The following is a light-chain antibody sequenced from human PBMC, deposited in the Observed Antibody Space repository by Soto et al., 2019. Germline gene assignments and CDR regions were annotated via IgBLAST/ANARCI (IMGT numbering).Light chain of an antibody. CDR1: NIGSKS. CDR2: YDS. J-gene: IGLJ2*01. CDR3: QVWDSSSDPVV. V-gene: IGLV3-21*04. Sequence: SYELTQPHSVSVAPGKTARITCGGNNIGSKSVHGYQQKPGQAPVLVIYYDSDRPSGIPERFSGANSENTATLTIIRVEAWDEADYYCQVWDSSSDPVVFGGGTKVTVL.